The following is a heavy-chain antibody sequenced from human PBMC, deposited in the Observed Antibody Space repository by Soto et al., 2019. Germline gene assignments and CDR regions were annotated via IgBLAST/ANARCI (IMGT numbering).Heavy chain of an antibody. CDR2: ISGSGGST. D-gene: IGHD6-19*01. CDR1: GFTFSSYA. Sequence: VQLLESGGGLVQPGGSLRLSCAASGFTFSSYAMSWVRQAPGKGLEWVSAISGSGGSTYYADSLKGRFIISRDNSKNTVYLQMNSMTAEDTAVYYCAKGGSEFSSAWYPLGNWLDPWGQGTLVTVSS. J-gene: IGHJ5*02. V-gene: IGHV3-23*01. CDR3: AKGGSEFSSAWYPLGNWLDP.